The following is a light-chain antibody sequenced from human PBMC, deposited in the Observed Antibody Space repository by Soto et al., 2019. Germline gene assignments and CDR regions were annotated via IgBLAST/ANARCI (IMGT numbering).Light chain of an antibody. CDR3: CSYTSYSPYV. CDR1: SSDFGGYNF. J-gene: IGLJ1*01. V-gene: IGLV2-14*01. Sequence: QSALAQPASVSGSPGQSITISCTGTSSDFGGYNFVSWYQHRPGKAPKPMIYAVSNRPSGVSNRFSGSKSGNTASLTISGLQAEDEADYYCCSYTSYSPYVFGTGTKGTVL. CDR2: AVS.